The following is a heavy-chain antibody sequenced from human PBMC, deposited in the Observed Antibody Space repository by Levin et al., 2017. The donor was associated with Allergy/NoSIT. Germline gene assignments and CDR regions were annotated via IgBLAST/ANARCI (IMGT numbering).Heavy chain of an antibody. Sequence: SETLSLTCTVSGGSISSCYWSWIRQPPGKGLEWIGYIYYSGSTNYNPSLKSRVTISVDTSKNQFSLKLSSVTAADTAVYYCAGGGFGGGYGYFQHWGQGTLVTVSS. D-gene: IGHD5-12*01. J-gene: IGHJ1*01. CDR1: GGSISSCY. V-gene: IGHV4-59*01. CDR2: IYYSGST. CDR3: AGGGFGGGYGYFQH.